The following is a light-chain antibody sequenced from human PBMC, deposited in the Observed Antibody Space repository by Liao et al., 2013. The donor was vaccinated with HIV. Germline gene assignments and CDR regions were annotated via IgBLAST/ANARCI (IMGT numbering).Light chain of an antibody. CDR1: KLGHKY. Sequence: SYELTQPPSVSVSPGQTATISCSGDKLGHKYVCWYQQRPGQSPVLVMYQDDKRPSGIPERFSGSNSGNTATLTISGTQAMDEADYFCHTWDSDTVVFGAGTKVTVL. CDR2: QDD. J-gene: IGLJ1*01. CDR3: HTWDSDTVV. V-gene: IGLV3-1*01.